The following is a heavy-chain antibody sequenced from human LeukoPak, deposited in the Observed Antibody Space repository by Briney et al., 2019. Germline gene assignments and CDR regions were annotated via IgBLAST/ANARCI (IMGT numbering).Heavy chain of an antibody. CDR3: ARHMSVSCDAFDL. CDR1: GGSISSYY. D-gene: IGHD3-10*01. Sequence: SETLSLTCTVSGGSISSYYWSWIRQPPGKGLEWIAYVYYTGRTLYNPSLESRVTISVDTSKNQFSLKLTSVTAADTAVYYCARHMSVSCDAFDLWGRGTPVTVSS. J-gene: IGHJ3*01. CDR2: VYYTGRT. V-gene: IGHV4-59*08.